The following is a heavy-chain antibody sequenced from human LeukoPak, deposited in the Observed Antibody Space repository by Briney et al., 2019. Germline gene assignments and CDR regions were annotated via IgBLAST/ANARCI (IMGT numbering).Heavy chain of an antibody. J-gene: IGHJ4*02. CDR1: GYTFTGYY. Sequence: ASVKVSCKASGYTFTGYYMHWVRQAPGQGLEWMGWINPNSGGTNYAQKFQGRVTMTRDTSISTAYMELSRQRSDDTAVYYCARSVEMATITDYWGQGTLVTVSS. CDR2: INPNSGGT. V-gene: IGHV1-2*02. CDR3: ARSVEMATITDY. D-gene: IGHD5-24*01.